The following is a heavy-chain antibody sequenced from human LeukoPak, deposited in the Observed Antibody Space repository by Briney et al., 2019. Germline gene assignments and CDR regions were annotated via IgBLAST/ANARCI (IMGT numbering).Heavy chain of an antibody. D-gene: IGHD1-14*01. CDR1: GYTFTSYA. Sequence: ASVKVSCKASGYTFTSYAKQWVRQAPGQRLEWMGWINAGHGNTKYSQKFQGRVTITRDTSASTAYMELSSLRSEDTAVYYCARGAGFAEPLPEYWGQGTLFTVSS. CDR3: ARGAGFAEPLPEY. J-gene: IGHJ4*02. V-gene: IGHV1-3*01. CDR2: INAGHGNT.